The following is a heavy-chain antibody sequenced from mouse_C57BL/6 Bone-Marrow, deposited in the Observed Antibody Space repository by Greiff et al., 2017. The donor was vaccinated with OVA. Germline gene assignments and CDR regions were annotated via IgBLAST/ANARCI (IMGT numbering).Heavy chain of an antibody. J-gene: IGHJ3*01. Sequence: VQVVESGPGLVQPSQSLSITCTVSGFSLTSYGVHWVRQSPGKGLEWLGVIWSGGSTDSNAAFISRLSISKDKSKRQVFFKMNSLQADDTAIYYLARKGTVRGSFAYWGQGTLVTVSA. CDR3: ARKGTVRGSFAY. V-gene: IGHV2-2*01. CDR2: IWSGGST. D-gene: IGHD1-1*01. CDR1: GFSLTSYG.